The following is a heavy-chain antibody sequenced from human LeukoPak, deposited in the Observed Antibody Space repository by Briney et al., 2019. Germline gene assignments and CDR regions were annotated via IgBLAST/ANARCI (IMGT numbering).Heavy chain of an antibody. J-gene: IGHJ6*02. D-gene: IGHD3-3*01. Sequence: SETLSLTCTVSGGSISSYHWSWIRQPPGKGLEWIGHIYYTGSTNYNPSLKSRVTISLDTSKNQFSLKLSSVTAADTAVYYCTRSLGVVIHGGMDVWGQGTTVTVSS. V-gene: IGHV4-59*01. CDR3: TRSLGVVIHGGMDV. CDR2: IYYTGST. CDR1: GGSISSYH.